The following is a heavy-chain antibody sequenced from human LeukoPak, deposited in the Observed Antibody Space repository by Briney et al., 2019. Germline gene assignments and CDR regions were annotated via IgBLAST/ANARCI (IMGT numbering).Heavy chain of an antibody. CDR1: GYTFTGHY. J-gene: IGHJ4*02. CDR3: ARDPRGSIAVRRIFEY. Sequence: ASVKVSCKASGYTFTGHYMHWVRQAPGQGLEWMGWINTNSGDTKYAQKFQGRVTMTRDTSISTAYMEVSRLRSDDTAVYYCARDPRGSIAVRRIFEYWGQGTLVTVSS. V-gene: IGHV1-2*02. D-gene: IGHD6-6*01. CDR2: INTNSGDT.